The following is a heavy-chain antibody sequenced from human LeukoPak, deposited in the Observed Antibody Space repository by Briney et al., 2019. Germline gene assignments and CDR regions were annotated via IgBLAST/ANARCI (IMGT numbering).Heavy chain of an antibody. Sequence: GGSLRLSCAGSGFTFSNYAMSWVRQAPGKGLEWVSVIRVSGDTYYIASVKGRFTISRDNSQSTLYLHMNSLRAEDTAVYYCARGVAAVGTWWGPNFDCWGQGVLITVSS. V-gene: IGHV3-23*01. CDR2: IRVSGDT. CDR3: ARGVAAVGTWWGPNFDC. D-gene: IGHD6-13*01. J-gene: IGHJ4*02. CDR1: GFTFSNYA.